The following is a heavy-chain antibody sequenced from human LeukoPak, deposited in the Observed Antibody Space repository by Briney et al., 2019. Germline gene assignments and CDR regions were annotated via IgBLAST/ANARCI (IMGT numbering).Heavy chain of an antibody. CDR1: GGSISGHY. V-gene: IGHV4-4*07. J-gene: IGHJ5*02. CDR2: IYMTGST. D-gene: IGHD3-10*01. CDR3: ARVALSGSGSYYWFDP. Sequence: SETLSLTCTVSGGSISGHYWSWIRQPAGKGLEWIGRIYMTGSTNYNPSLKSRVTMSVDMSKNQFSLELSSVTAADTAVYFCARVALSGSGSYYWFDPWGQGTLVTVSS.